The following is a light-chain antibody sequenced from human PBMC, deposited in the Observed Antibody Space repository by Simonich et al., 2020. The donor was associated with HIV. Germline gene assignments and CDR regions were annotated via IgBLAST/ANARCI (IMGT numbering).Light chain of an antibody. CDR2: KVS. J-gene: IGKJ1*01. Sequence: DVVMTQSPLSLPVTLGQPASISCRSSQSLVHSDGNTYLNWFQQRPGQSPRRLIYKVSNRDSGVPDRVSGSGSGTDFTLKISRVEAEDVGVYYCMQGTPWTFGQGTKVEIK. V-gene: IGKV2-30*02. CDR1: QSLVHSDGNTY. CDR3: MQGTPWT.